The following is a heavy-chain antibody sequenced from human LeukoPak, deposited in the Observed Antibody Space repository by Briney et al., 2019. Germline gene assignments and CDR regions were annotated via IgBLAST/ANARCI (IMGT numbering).Heavy chain of an antibody. CDR3: ARDLCTNGVCRGFDY. Sequence: SETLSLTCTVSGGSISSGGYYWSWIRQPAGKGLEWIGRIYARGSTNYNPSLKSRVTISVDASKNQFSLKLSSVTAADTAVYYCARDLCTNGVCRGFDYWGQRTLVTVSS. CDR1: GGSISSGGYY. V-gene: IGHV4-61*02. D-gene: IGHD2-8*01. J-gene: IGHJ4*02. CDR2: IYARGST.